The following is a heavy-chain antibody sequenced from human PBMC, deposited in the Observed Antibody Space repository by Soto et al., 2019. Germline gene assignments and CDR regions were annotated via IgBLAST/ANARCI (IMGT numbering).Heavy chain of an antibody. CDR1: LDSISNSY. V-gene: IGHV4-4*07. Sequence: PSETLSLTCSVSLDSISNSYWTWIRQPAGKGLEWIGHIYSSGNANYNPSLKSRVTMSLDTSKNQFSLSLKSVTAADTAIYYCAKGRGFYSDNYFDPWGQGTQVNVSS. J-gene: IGHJ5*02. CDR3: AKGRGFYSDNYFDP. D-gene: IGHD3-22*01. CDR2: IYSSGNA.